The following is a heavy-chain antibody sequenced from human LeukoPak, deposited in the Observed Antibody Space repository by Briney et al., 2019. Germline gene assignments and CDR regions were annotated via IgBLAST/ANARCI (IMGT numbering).Heavy chain of an antibody. CDR1: GFTVSSNY. J-gene: IGHJ6*02. CDR3: ARNAYGAQTPSDV. Sequence: PGGSLRLSCAASGFTVSSNYMSWVRQAPGKGLEWVSVIYSGGSTYYADSVKGRFTISRDNSKNTLYLQMNSLRAEDTAVYYCARNAYGAQTPSDVWGQGTTVTVSS. CDR2: IYSGGST. V-gene: IGHV3-53*01. D-gene: IGHD4-17*01.